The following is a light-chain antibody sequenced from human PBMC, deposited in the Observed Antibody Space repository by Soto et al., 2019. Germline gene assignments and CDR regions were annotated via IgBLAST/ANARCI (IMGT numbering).Light chain of an antibody. Sequence: DIQLTQSPSFLSASVGDRVTITCRASQGIINYLAWYQQKPGKAPKLLISGISTLQSGVPSRFSGSGYGTEFTLTISNLQPEDVATYYCQKYNTAPLTFGGGTKVDIK. CDR1: QGIINY. CDR3: QKYNTAPLT. J-gene: IGKJ4*01. CDR2: GIS. V-gene: IGKV1-27*01.